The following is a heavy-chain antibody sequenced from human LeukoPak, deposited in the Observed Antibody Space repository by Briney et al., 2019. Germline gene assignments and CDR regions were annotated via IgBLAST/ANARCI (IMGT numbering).Heavy chain of an antibody. J-gene: IGHJ3*02. D-gene: IGHD3-22*01. CDR1: GFTFSSYG. Sequence: PGRSLRLSCAASGFTFSSYGMHWVRQAPGKGLEWVAVIWYDGSNKYYADSVKGRFTISRDNSKNTLYLQVNSLRAEDTAVYYCAREVYDSSGYQLKLYAFDIWGQGTMVTVSS. V-gene: IGHV3-33*01. CDR2: IWYDGSNK. CDR3: AREVYDSSGYQLKLYAFDI.